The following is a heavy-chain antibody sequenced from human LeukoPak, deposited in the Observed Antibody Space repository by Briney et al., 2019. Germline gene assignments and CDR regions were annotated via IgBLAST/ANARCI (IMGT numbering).Heavy chain of an antibody. J-gene: IGHJ4*02. CDR3: ARKGMGSPLDF. CDR2: ISANNGDT. CDR1: GFTFTSYG. V-gene: IGHV1-18*04. Sequence: ASVKVSCKTSGFTFTSYGISWMRQAPGQGLEXMAWISANNGDTHYAQRLQGRVTLTTDTSTGTAYMEVRSLRSDDTAVYYCARKGMGSPLDFWGQGTLVTVSS. D-gene: IGHD3-10*01.